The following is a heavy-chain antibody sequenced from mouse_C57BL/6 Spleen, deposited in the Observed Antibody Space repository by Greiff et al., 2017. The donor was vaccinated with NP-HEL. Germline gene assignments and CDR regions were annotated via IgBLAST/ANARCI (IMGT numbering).Heavy chain of an antibody. CDR3: ARDLNYDYDPYAMDY. CDR1: GYSITSGYY. CDR2: ISYDGSN. J-gene: IGHJ4*01. Sequence: DVKLQESGPGLVKPSQSLSLTCSVTGYSITSGYYWNWIRQFPGNKLEWMGYISYDGSNNYNPSLKNRISITRDTSKNQFFLKLNSVTTEDTATYYCARDLNYDYDPYAMDYWGQRTSVTVSS. V-gene: IGHV3-6*01. D-gene: IGHD2-4*01.